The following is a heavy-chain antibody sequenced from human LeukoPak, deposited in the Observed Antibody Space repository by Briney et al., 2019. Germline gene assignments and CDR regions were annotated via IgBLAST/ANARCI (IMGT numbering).Heavy chain of an antibody. CDR1: GYAFTDCY. CDR3: ARIYCSSTNCYFFDY. V-gene: IGHV1-2*02. CDR2: INPNRGGT. J-gene: IGHJ4*02. D-gene: IGHD2-2*01. Sequence: ASVKVSCKASGYAFTDCYMHWVRQAPGQGLEWMGWINPNRGGTNYAQKFQGRVTMTRDTSTSTAYMELSRLRSDDTAVYYCARIYCSSTNCYFFDYWGQGTLVTVSS.